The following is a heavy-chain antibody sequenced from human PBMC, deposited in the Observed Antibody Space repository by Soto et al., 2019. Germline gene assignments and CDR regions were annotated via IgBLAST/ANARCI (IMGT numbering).Heavy chain of an antibody. J-gene: IGHJ6*02. CDR1: DDSVTFGHHY. Sequence: SETLSLTVVVSDDSVTFGHHYLNWLVQPPGKGLQWIGHILFTGATNYSPSLKSRVTMSGDTSKSQFSLNLTSVTAADSAIYYCARGRSDSAGSSLGRRMDVWGQGTTVTVAS. V-gene: IGHV4-61*01. D-gene: IGHD3-10*01. CDR3: ARGRSDSAGSSLGRRMDV. CDR2: ILFTGAT.